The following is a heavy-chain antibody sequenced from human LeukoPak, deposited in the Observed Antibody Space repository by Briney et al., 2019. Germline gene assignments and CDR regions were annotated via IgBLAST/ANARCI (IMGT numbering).Heavy chain of an antibody. Sequence: ASVEVSCKASGYTFSDYYIRWVRQAPGLGLEWVGWVNPKSGVTKYAQKFQGRVTMTRDTSISTAYMELSRLISDDTAMYFCARGILQQQLVANWGQGTLVIVSS. J-gene: IGHJ4*02. V-gene: IGHV1-2*02. CDR1: GYTFSDYY. CDR3: ARGILQQQLVAN. D-gene: IGHD2-21*01. CDR2: VNPKSGVT.